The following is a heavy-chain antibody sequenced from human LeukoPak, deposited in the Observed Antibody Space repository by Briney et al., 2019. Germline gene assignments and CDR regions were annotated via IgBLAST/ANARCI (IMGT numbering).Heavy chain of an antibody. V-gene: IGHV3-23*01. CDR1: EFTFSSYA. CDR3: AKDRSCSGGSCYDAFDI. D-gene: IGHD2-15*01. J-gene: IGHJ3*02. CDR2: ISGSGGST. Sequence: QPGGSLRLSCAASEFTFSSYAMSWVRQAPGQGLEWVSAISGSGGSTYYADSVEGRFTISRDNSKNTLYLHMSSLRAEDTAVYYCAKDRSCSGGSCYDAFDIWGQGTMVTVSS.